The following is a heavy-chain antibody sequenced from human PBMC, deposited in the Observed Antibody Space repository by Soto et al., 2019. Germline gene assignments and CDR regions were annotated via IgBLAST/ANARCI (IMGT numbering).Heavy chain of an antibody. D-gene: IGHD6-13*01. CDR3: ATEYSSSYPFDY. CDR1: GYTLTELS. V-gene: IGHV1-24*01. Sequence: ASVKVSCKVSGYTLTELSMHWVRQAPGKGLEWMGGFDPEDGETIYAQKFQGRVTVTEDTSTDTAYMELSSLRSEDTAVYYCATEYSSSYPFDYWGQGTLVTVSS. CDR2: FDPEDGET. J-gene: IGHJ4*02.